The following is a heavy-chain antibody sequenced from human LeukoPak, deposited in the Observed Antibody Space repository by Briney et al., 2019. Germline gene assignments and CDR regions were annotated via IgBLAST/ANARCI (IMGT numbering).Heavy chain of an antibody. D-gene: IGHD3-10*01. Sequence: SGGSLRLSCAASGFTFSSYAMSWVRQAPGKGLEWVSAISGSGGSTYYADSVKGRFTISRDNSKNTLYLQMNSLRAEDTAVYYCAKKPEWYGSGRTYFGYWGQGTLVTVSS. CDR3: AKKPEWYGSGRTYFGY. CDR2: ISGSGGST. CDR1: GFTFSSYA. V-gene: IGHV3-23*01. J-gene: IGHJ4*02.